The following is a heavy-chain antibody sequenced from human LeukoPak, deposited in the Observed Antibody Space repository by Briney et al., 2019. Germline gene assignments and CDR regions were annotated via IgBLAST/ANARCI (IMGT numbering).Heavy chain of an antibody. J-gene: IGHJ6*03. Sequence: SGGSLRLSCAASGFTFSSYGMSWVRQAPGKGLEWVSDISGSGGDTYYADSVKGRFTISRDNSKNTLYLQMDSLRAEDTAVYYCAKYSVAGSGRYTDVWGKGTTVTVSS. CDR2: ISGSGGDT. D-gene: IGHD6-19*01. CDR1: GFTFSSYG. CDR3: AKYSVAGSGRYTDV. V-gene: IGHV3-23*01.